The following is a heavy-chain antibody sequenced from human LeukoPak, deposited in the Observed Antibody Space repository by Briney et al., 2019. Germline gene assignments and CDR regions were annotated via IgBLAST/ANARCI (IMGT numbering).Heavy chain of an antibody. CDR2: ISSGGSTT. V-gene: IGHV3-11*01. Sequence: GGSLRLSCAASGFTFSDHYMSWIRQAPGKGLEWISYISSGGSTTNYADSVKGRFTISRDNAKKSLYLRMNSLRADDTAVYYCARETGSSWNEYFQPWGQGTLVTVYS. CDR1: GFTFSDHY. D-gene: IGHD6-13*01. CDR3: ARETGSSWNEYFQP. J-gene: IGHJ1*01.